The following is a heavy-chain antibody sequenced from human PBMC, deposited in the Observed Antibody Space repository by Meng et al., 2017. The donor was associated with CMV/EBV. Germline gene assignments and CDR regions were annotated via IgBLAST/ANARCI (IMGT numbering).Heavy chain of an antibody. D-gene: IGHD3-3*01. CDR3: ARGHNYDFWSGYYTGIGEGMDV. CDR1: GYTFTGYY. J-gene: IGHJ6*02. Sequence: ASVKVSCKASGYTFTGYYVHWVRQAPGQGLEWMGWINPNSGGTNYAQKFQGRVTMTRDTSISTAYMELSRLRSDDTAVYYCARGHNYDFWSGYYTGIGEGMDVWGQGTTVTVSS. CDR2: INPNSGGT. V-gene: IGHV1-2*02.